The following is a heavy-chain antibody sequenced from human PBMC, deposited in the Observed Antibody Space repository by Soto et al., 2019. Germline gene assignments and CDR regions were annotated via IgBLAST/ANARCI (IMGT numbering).Heavy chain of an antibody. D-gene: IGHD2-2*01. CDR2: INHSGST. Sequence: SETLSLTCAVYGGSFSGYYWSWIRQPPGKGLEWIGEINHSGSTNYNPSLKSRVTISVDTSKNQFSLKLSSVTAADTAVYYCARSRYCSSTSCDTLDYWGQGTLVTVSS. CDR1: GGSFSGYY. J-gene: IGHJ4*02. V-gene: IGHV4-34*01. CDR3: ARSRYCSSTSCDTLDY.